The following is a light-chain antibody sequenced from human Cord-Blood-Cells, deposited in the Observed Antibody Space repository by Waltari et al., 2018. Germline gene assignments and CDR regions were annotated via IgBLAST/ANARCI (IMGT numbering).Light chain of an antibody. CDR3: QQRSNWPLFT. CDR2: DAS. J-gene: IGKJ3*01. V-gene: IGKV3-11*01. CDR1: QSVSSY. Sequence: EIVLTQSPATLSLSPGERATLSCRASQSVSSYLAWYQQKPGQAPRLLIYDASNRATGIPARFSGSGSGTDVTLTISSLEPEDFAVYYCQQRSNWPLFTFGPGTKVDSK.